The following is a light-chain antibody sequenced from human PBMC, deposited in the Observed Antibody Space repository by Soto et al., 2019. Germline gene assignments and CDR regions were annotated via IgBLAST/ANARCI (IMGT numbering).Light chain of an antibody. V-gene: IGKV3-15*01. CDR3: QQYNNWPLT. J-gene: IGKJ1*01. CDR1: QTVSSN. CDR2: GAS. Sequence: DIVMTQSPSTLSVYPGERATLSCRASQTVSSNLAWYQQKPGQAPRLLIYGASTRATGLPARFSGSGSGTEFTLTISSLQSEDFAVYYCQQYNNWPLTFGQGTKVDIK.